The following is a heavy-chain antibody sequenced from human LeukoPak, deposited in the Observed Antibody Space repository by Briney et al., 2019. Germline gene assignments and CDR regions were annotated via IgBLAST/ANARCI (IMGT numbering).Heavy chain of an antibody. J-gene: IGHJ4*02. D-gene: IGHD4-11*01. CDR3: ARDRPPVTNYDY. CDR1: GYTFTGYY. CDR2: INPNSGGT. V-gene: IGHV1-2*06. Sequence: ASVKVSCKASGYTFTGYYMHWVRQAPGQGLEWTGRINPNSGGTNYAQKFQGRVAMTRDTSISTAYMELSRLRSDDTAVYYCARDRPPVTNYDYWGQGTLVTVSS.